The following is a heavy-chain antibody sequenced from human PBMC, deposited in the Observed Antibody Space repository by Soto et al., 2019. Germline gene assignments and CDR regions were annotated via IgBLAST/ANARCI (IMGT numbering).Heavy chain of an antibody. Sequence: TLSLTCTVSGGSISSGGYYWSWIRQHPGKGLEWIGYIYYSGSTYYNPSLKSRVTISVDTSKNQFSLKLSSVTAADTAVYYCARDGGSYRSRWSRGEYYYYGMDVWGQGTTVTVSS. V-gene: IGHV4-31*03. CDR3: ARDGGSYRSRWSRGEYYYYGMDV. J-gene: IGHJ6*02. CDR1: GGSISSGGYY. D-gene: IGHD6-13*01. CDR2: IYYSGST.